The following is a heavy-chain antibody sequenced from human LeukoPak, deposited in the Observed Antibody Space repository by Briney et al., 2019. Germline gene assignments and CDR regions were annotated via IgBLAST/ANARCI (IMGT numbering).Heavy chain of an antibody. V-gene: IGHV4-39*01. CDR1: GVSISSSSYY. J-gene: IGHJ1*01. D-gene: IGHD4/OR15-4a*01. CDR2: IYYSRST. CDR3: ARLLMVVTDEEYFQH. Sequence: PSETLSLTCTVSGVSISSSSYYWGWLRQPPGKGLEWIGSIYYSRSTYYNPSLKSRVTISVDTSKNQFSLKLSSVTAADTAVYYCARLLMVVTDEEYFQHWGQGTLVTVSS.